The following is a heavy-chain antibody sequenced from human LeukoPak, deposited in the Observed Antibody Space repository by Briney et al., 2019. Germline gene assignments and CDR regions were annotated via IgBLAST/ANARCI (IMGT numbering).Heavy chain of an antibody. CDR2: ISGSGGST. CDR1: GFTFSSYA. V-gene: IGHV3-23*01. Sequence: GGSLRLSCAASGFTFSSYAMSWVRQAPGKGLEWVSAISGSGGSTYYADSVKGRFTISRDNAKNSLYLQMNSLRAEDTAIYYCARENMYDSSDYYGWSGYYDHWGQGTLVTVSS. D-gene: IGHD3-22*01. J-gene: IGHJ4*02. CDR3: ARENMYDSSDYYGWSGYYDH.